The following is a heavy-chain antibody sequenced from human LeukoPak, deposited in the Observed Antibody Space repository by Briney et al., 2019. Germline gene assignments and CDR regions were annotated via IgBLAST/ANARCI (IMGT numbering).Heavy chain of an antibody. V-gene: IGHV3-30*04. CDR1: GFTFSSYA. CDR3: ARAGGYNCGPPQDYFHYYMDV. CDR2: ISYDGSNK. D-gene: IGHD5-18*01. J-gene: IGHJ6*03. Sequence: PGGSLRLSCAASGFTFSSYAMSWVRQAPGKGLEWVAFISYDGSNKYYADSVKGRFTISRDNSKDTLYLLMNSLRPEDTAVYYCARAGGYNCGPPQDYFHYYMDVWGKGTTVTVSS.